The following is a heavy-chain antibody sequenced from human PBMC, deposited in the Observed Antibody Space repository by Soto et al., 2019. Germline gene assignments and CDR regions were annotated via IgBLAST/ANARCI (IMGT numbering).Heavy chain of an antibody. V-gene: IGHV1-2*04. Sequence: ASVRVSCKASGYTFTGYYMHWVRQAPGQGLEWMGWINPNSGGTNYAQKFQGWVTMTRDTSISTAYMELSRLRSDGTAVYYCAREGYCSSTSCYYFDYWGQGTLVTVSS. CDR3: AREGYCSSTSCYYFDY. CDR2: INPNSGGT. CDR1: GYTFTGYY. J-gene: IGHJ4*02. D-gene: IGHD2-2*01.